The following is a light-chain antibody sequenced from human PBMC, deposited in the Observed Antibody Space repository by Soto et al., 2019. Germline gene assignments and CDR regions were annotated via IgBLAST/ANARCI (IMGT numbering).Light chain of an antibody. Sequence: DIQMTQSPSSLSASVGDRVTITCRASQEISNYLAWYQQKPGKVPKLLIYAASTLQSGVPSRFSGSGSGTDFTLTISCLXXXXXXTYYCQKYNSAPFTFGPGTKVDIK. CDR1: QEISNY. V-gene: IGKV1-27*01. CDR2: AAS. CDR3: QKYNSAPFT. J-gene: IGKJ3*01.